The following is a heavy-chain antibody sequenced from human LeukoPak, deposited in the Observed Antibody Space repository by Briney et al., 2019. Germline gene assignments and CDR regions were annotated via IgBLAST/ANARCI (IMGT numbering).Heavy chain of an antibody. CDR1: GVSVSDGRYY. CDR2: KYYSGSA. Sequence: SETLSLTCDVSGVSVSDGRYYWTWIRQLPGKGLEWIAYKYYSGSAKYNPSLKSRLTISIDTSKNQFSLKLNSVTAADTAVYYCATRLPTDYWGQGTLVTVSS. CDR3: ATRLPTDY. D-gene: IGHD5-12*01. V-gene: IGHV4-31*11. J-gene: IGHJ4*02.